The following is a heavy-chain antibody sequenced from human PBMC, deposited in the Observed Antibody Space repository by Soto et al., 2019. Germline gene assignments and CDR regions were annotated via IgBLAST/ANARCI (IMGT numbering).Heavy chain of an antibody. CDR1: GYTFTSYD. CDR3: ASLAVIFLGFGEVPSGYYYTDA. J-gene: IGHJ6*03. V-gene: IGHV1-8*01. D-gene: IGHD3-10*01. CDR2: MNPNSGNT. Sequence: GASVKVSCKASGYTFTSYDINWVRQATGQGLEWMGWMNPNSGNTGYAQKFQGRVTMTRNTSISTAYMELSSLRSEDTAVYYCASLAVIFLGFGEVPSGYYYTDAWGKGATVTV.